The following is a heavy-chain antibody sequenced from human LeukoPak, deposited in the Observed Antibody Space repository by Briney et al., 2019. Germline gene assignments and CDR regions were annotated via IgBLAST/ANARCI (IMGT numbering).Heavy chain of an antibody. V-gene: IGHV4-59*01. CDR1: GGSISSYY. CDR3: ARDGVVGATMEYNWFDP. J-gene: IGHJ5*02. Sequence: SETLSLTCTVSGGSISSYYWSWIRQPPGKGLEWIGYIYYSGSTNYNPSLKSRVTISVDTSKNQFSLKLSSVTAADTAVYYCARDGVVGATMEYNWFDPWGQGTLVTVSS. CDR2: IYYSGST. D-gene: IGHD1-26*01.